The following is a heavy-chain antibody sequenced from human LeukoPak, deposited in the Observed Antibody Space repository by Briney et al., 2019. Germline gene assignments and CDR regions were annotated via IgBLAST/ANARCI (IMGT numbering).Heavy chain of an antibody. CDR2: INPNSGGT. V-gene: IGHV1-2*06. J-gene: IGHJ6*03. Sequence: ASVKVSCKASGYTFTGYYMHWVRQAPGQGLEWMGRINPNSGGTNYAQKFQGRVTMTRDTSISTAYMELSRLRSDDTAVYYFARVPTWGLWCGARAPHYYYMDVWGKGTTVTVSS. D-gene: IGHD4/OR15-4a*01. CDR3: ARVPTWGLWCGARAPHYYYMDV. CDR1: GYTFTGYY.